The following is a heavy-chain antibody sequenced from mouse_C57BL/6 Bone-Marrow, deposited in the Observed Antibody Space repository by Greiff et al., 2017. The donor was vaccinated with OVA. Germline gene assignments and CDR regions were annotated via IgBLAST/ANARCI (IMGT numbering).Heavy chain of an antibody. Sequence: VKLMESGAELVRPGASVTLSCKASGYTFTDYEMHWVKQTPVHGLEWIGAIDPETGGTAYNQKFKGKAILTADKSSSTAYMELRSLTSEDSAVYYCTDYYGRDYWGQGTTLTVSS. V-gene: IGHV1-15*01. CDR1: GYTFTDYE. D-gene: IGHD1-1*01. J-gene: IGHJ2*01. CDR3: TDYYGRDY. CDR2: IDPETGGT.